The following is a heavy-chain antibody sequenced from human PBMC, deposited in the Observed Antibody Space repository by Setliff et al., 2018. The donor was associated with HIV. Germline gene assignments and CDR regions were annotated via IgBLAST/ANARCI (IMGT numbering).Heavy chain of an antibody. CDR1: GYSISSGCY. CDR2: INHSGST. V-gene: IGHV4-38-2*01. D-gene: IGHD3-3*01. Sequence: KASETLSLTCAVSGYSISSGCYWGWIRQPPGKGLEWIGSINHSGSTYYNPSLKSRVTISVDTSKSQFSLKLSSVTAADTAVYYCARHVDYYNFWSGYHYWGQGTLVTVSS. CDR3: ARHVDYYNFWSGYHY. J-gene: IGHJ4*02.